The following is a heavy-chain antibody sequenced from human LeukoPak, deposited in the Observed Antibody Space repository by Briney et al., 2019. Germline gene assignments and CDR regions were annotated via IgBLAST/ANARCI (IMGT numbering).Heavy chain of an antibody. V-gene: IGHV3-30*02. CDR1: GFTFSTCG. D-gene: IGHD3-22*01. CDR2: IHYDGSDT. CDR3: AKVRLDSSGYPLDAFDI. Sequence: PGGSLRLSCAASGFTFSTCGMHWVRQAPGKGLEWVAFIHYDGSDTYYADSVKGRLTVSRDNSKNTLYLQMNSLRAEDTAVYYCAKVRLDSSGYPLDAFDIWGQGTMVTVSS. J-gene: IGHJ3*02.